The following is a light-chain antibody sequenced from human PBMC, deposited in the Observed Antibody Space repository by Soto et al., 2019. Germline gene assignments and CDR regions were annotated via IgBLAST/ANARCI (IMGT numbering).Light chain of an antibody. CDR1: QGLSNY. J-gene: IGKJ5*01. CDR3: QQINTYPIT. Sequence: DIQLTQSPSFLSASVGDRVTITCRASQGLSNYLAWYQQKPGKVPKLLIYAASTLQSGVQSRFSGSGFGTEFTLTISSLQSEDFATYYCQQINTYPITFGQGTRLEIK. CDR2: AAS. V-gene: IGKV1-9*01.